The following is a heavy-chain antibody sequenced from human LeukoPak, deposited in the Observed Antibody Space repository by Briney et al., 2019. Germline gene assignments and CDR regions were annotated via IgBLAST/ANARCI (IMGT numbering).Heavy chain of an antibody. Sequence: GGSLRLSCAASGFTFSNAWMSWVRQAPGKGLEWVGRIKSKTDGGTTDYAAPVKGRFTISRDDSKTTLHLQMNGLKTEDTAVYFCTTDRVVGSHWDWGQGTMVTVSS. CDR3: TTDRVVGSHWD. CDR2: IKSKTDGGTT. CDR1: GFTFSNAW. D-gene: IGHD7-27*01. J-gene: IGHJ3*01. V-gene: IGHV3-15*01.